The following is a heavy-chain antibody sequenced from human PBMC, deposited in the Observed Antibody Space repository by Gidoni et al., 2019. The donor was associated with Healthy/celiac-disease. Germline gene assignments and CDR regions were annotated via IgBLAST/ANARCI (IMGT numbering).Heavy chain of an antibody. Sequence: QVQLQESGPGLVKPSGTLSLTCAVSGDSISRNNWWSWVRQPPGKGLEWLGEIYLSGSTNYNPSLKSRVTISVDKSKNQFSLKLSSVTAADTAVYYWAGGGFSYGLGGMDVWGQGTTVTVSS. CDR3: AGGGFSYGLGGMDV. V-gene: IGHV4-4*02. CDR2: IYLSGST. CDR1: GDSISRNNW. J-gene: IGHJ6*02. D-gene: IGHD5-18*01.